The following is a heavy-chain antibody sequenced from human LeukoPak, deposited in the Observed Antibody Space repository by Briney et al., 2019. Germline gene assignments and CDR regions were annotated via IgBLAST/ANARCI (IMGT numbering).Heavy chain of an antibody. V-gene: IGHV4-59*01. CDR1: GGSISGYY. CDR2: IYYSGST. D-gene: IGHD1-26*01. Sequence: SETLSLTCTVSGGSISGYYWSWIRQPPGKGLEWIGYIYYSGSTNYNPSLKSRVTISVDTSKNQFSLKLSSVTAADTAVYYCARERKWALRRNDYYGMDVWGQGTTVTVSS. CDR3: ARERKWALRRNDYYGMDV. J-gene: IGHJ6*02.